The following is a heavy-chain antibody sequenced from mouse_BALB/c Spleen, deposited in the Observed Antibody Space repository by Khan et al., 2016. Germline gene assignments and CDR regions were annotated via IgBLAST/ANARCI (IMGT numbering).Heavy chain of an antibody. V-gene: IGHV5-9-2*01. D-gene: IGHD1-1*01. CDR2: ISGGGRYT. J-gene: IGHJ4*01. CDR1: GFTLSSYG. CDR3: AREGIYYGTSYDAMDY. Sequence: EVELVESGGGSVKPGGSLKLPCAASGFTLSSYGMSWVRQTPEKRLEWVAIISGGGRYTYYPDSVKGRFTISRDNAKNNLYLQMSSLRSEDTALYYCAREGIYYGTSYDAMDYWGQGTSVTVSS.